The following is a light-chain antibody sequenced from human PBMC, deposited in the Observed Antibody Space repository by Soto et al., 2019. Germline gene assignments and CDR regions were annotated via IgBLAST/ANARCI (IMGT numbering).Light chain of an antibody. CDR2: VGS. CDR3: QRSYWTAT. J-gene: IGKJ4*01. V-gene: IGKV1-39*01. Sequence: DIQMTQSPSSLSASVGDRVTITCRASQSISTYFNWYQHKPGQAPMLLLYVGSSLQSAVPSRFSGSGSGTDFTLTISSLQPEDFVTYYCQRSYWTATFGGGTKVEIK. CDR1: QSISTY.